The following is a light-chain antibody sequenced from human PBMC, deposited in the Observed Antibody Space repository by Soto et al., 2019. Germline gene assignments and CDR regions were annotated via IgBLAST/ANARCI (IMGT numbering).Light chain of an antibody. CDR1: QGVSSSY. Sequence: ELVLMPKPGTRALSGGGVEIRACRASQGVSSSYLACYQQKPGQAPGLLICGASTRATGIPDRYSGSGSGTTFALTLRRLESDDSAVYYCQPHGSSPRTFGQGTKVDI. CDR2: GAS. CDR3: QPHGSSPRT. J-gene: IGKJ1*01. V-gene: IGKV3-20*01.